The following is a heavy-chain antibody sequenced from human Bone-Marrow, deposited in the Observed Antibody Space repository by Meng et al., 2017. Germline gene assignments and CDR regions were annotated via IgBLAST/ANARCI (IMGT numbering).Heavy chain of an antibody. CDR1: GFYFNNAW. Sequence: GESLKISCAASGFYFNNAWMSWVRQAPGKGLEWVSSISSSSSYIYYADSVKGRFTISRDNAKNSLYLQMNSLRAEDTAVYYCAREAGDYVWGSYRYTGGFDYWGQGTLVTVSS. V-gene: IGHV3-21*01. CDR2: ISSSSSYI. CDR3: AREAGDYVWGSYRYTGGFDY. J-gene: IGHJ4*02. D-gene: IGHD3-16*02.